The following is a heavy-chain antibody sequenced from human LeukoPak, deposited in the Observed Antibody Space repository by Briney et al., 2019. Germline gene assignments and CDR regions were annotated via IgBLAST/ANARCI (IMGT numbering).Heavy chain of an antibody. V-gene: IGHV3-30*02. D-gene: IGHD5-18*01. CDR2: IRYDGSNK. Sequence: GGSLRLSCAASGFTFSSYEMNWVRQAPGKGLEWVAFIRYDGSNKYYADSVKGRFTISRDNSKNTLYLQMNSLRAEDTAVYYCAKMATAMHPDYWGQGTLVTVSS. J-gene: IGHJ4*02. CDR1: GFTFSSYE. CDR3: AKMATAMHPDY.